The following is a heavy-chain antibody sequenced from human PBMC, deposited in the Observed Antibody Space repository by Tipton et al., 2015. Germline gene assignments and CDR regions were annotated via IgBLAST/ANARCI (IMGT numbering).Heavy chain of an antibody. Sequence: GSLRLSCAASGFTFSSSSMSWVRQAPGKGLEWVSAISGSGGSTYYADSVKGRFTISRDNSKNTLYLQMSSLKVEDTAVYYCARLSYGEAASPGGPNWFDPWGQGTLVAVSS. D-gene: IGHD1-14*01. CDR3: ARLSYGEAASPGGPNWFDP. V-gene: IGHV3-23*01. J-gene: IGHJ5*02. CDR1: GFTFSSSS. CDR2: ISGSGGST.